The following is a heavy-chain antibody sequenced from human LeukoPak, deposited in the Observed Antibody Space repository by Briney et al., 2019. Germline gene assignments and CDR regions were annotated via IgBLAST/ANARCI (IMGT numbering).Heavy chain of an antibody. Sequence: GRSLRLSCAASGFTFSSHGMYWVRQAPGKGLEWVAVISYDGSNKDYGDSVKGRFTISRDNSKNTLCLQMNSLRTEDTAIYYCAKDGPIDYWGQGTLVIVSS. CDR1: GFTFSSHG. V-gene: IGHV3-30*18. CDR2: ISYDGSNK. CDR3: AKDGPIDY. J-gene: IGHJ4*02.